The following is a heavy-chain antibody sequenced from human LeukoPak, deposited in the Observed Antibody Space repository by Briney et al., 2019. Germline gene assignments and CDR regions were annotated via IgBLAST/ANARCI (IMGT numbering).Heavy chain of an antibody. CDR1: GGSISSSSYY. CDR3: ARHTTLSIAAQFDY. CDR2: IYYSGST. D-gene: IGHD6-6*01. J-gene: IGHJ4*02. V-gene: IGHV4-39*01. Sequence: SSETLSLTCSVSGGSISSSSYYWGWIRQPPGKGLEWIGSIYYSGSTYYNPSLKSRVTISVDTSKNQFSLKLSSVTAADTAVYYCARHTTLSIAAQFDYWGQGTLVTVSS.